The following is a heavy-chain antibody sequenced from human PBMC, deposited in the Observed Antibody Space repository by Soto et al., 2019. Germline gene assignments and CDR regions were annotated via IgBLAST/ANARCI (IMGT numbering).Heavy chain of an antibody. V-gene: IGHV4-4*02. CDR3: ARRNWGSRGWFDP. Sequence: PSETLSRTCAVSGGSTSGTYWWTWVRQSPGKGLEWLGEANDSGGTNYNPSLKSRLTISLDKSKNQFSLKVNSVTAADTAVYYCARRNWGSRGWFDPWGQGTVVTVSS. D-gene: IGHD7-27*01. CDR2: ANDSGGT. CDR1: GGSTSGTYW. J-gene: IGHJ5*02.